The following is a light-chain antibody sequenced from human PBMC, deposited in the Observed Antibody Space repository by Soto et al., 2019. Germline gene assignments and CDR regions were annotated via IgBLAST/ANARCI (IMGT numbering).Light chain of an antibody. CDR3: ETWDSNNHAWV. CDR2: LEGSGSY. J-gene: IGLJ3*02. V-gene: IGLV4-60*03. CDR1: SGHSSYI. Sequence: QLVLTQSSSASASLGASGKLTCTLSSGHSSYIIAWHQPQPVKATRYLMKLEGSGSYNKGSGVPARFSGSSSGADRYLTISNLQSEDEADYYGETWDSNNHAWVFGGGTKLTVL.